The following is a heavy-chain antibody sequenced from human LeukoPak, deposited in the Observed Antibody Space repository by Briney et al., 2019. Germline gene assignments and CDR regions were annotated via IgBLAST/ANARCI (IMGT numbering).Heavy chain of an antibody. Sequence: GGSLRLSCAASGFTFSTHAVTWVRQAPGKGLEWVSAVTGSGSRTYYADSVKGRFTISSDNTKNTLYMQMNSLRAEDTAVYYCAKASGDYRLYYCHMDVWGQGTTVTVSS. CDR3: AKASGDYRLYYCHMDV. CDR2: VTGSGSRT. V-gene: IGHV3-23*01. J-gene: IGHJ6*02. D-gene: IGHD3-22*01. CDR1: GFTFSTHA.